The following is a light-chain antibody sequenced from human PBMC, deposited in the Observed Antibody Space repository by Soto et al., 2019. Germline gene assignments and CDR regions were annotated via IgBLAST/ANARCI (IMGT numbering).Light chain of an antibody. CDR2: DAS. CDR3: QQYSNLIT. CDR1: QDISNY. Sequence: EIQMTQSPSSLSASVGDRFTITCQASQDISNYLNWYQQKLGKAPKLLIYDASNLETGVPSRFSGSGSGTYFSFTISSLQPEDFATYYCQQYSNLITFGQGTRLEIK. V-gene: IGKV1-33*01. J-gene: IGKJ5*01.